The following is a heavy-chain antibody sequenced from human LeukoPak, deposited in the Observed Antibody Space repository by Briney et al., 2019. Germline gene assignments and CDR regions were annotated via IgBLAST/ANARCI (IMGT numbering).Heavy chain of an antibody. CDR1: GFTFSNAW. J-gene: IGHJ4*02. CDR2: IKNKTDGGTT. D-gene: IGHD2/OR15-2a*01. CDR3: TTVGNMGLFPVD. V-gene: IGHV3-15*07. Sequence: GGSLRLSCAASGFTFSNAWMDWVRQAPGKGLEWVGRIKNKTDGGTTDYAAPVKGRFTISRDDSKNTLYLQMNSLKTEDTAVYYCTTVGNMGLFPVDWGQGTLVTVSS.